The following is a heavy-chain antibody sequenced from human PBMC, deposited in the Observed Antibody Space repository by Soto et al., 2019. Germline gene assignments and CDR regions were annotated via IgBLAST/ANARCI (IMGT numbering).Heavy chain of an antibody. V-gene: IGHV1-69*13. D-gene: IGHD3-10*01. J-gene: IGHJ4*02. CDR2: IIPIFGTA. CDR1: GGTFSSYA. Sequence: GASGKVSCKAAGGTFSSYAISWGRQAPGQGLEWMGGIIPIFGTANYAQKFQGRVTITADESTSTAYMELSSLRSEDTAVYYCARDVSYYGSGIFFDYWGQGTLVTVSS. CDR3: ARDVSYYGSGIFFDY.